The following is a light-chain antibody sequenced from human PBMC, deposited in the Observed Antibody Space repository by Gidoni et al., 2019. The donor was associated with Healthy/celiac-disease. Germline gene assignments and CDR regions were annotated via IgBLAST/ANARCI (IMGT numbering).Light chain of an antibody. Sequence: IQLIPSPSSLSAAVGDRVTITCQASQDSSTYLNRYQQKPGKAPKLLIYDASNLETGVPSRISRSGAGTKFTITISSMQPEDNSTYYYQQYDNRTPYTFGQGTKLEIK. J-gene: IGKJ2*01. V-gene: IGKV1-33*01. CDR2: DAS. CDR3: QQYDNRTPYT. CDR1: QDSSTY.